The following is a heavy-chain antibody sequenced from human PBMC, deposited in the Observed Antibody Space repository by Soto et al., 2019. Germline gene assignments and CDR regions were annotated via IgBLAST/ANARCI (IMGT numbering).Heavy chain of an antibody. CDR2: IYYSGST. D-gene: IGHD3-10*01. V-gene: IGHV4-31*03. CDR1: GGSISSGGYY. Sequence: SETLSLTCTVSGGSISSGGYYWSWIRQHPGKGLEWIGYIYYSGSTYYNPSLKSRVTISVDTFKNQFSLKLSSVTAADTAVYYCARDVLSGETMGWFDPWGQGTLVTVSS. CDR3: ARDVLSGETMGWFDP. J-gene: IGHJ5*02.